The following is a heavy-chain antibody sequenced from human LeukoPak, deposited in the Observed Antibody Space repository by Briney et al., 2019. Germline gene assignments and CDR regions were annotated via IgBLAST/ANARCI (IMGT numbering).Heavy chain of an antibody. CDR2: VYYSGST. Sequence: KPSETLSLTCTVSGGSISSYYWSWIRQPPGKGLEWIGYVYYSGSTNYNPSLKSRVTISVDTSKNQFSLKLSSVTAADTAVYYCARGTAMYYFDYWGQGTLVTVSS. D-gene: IGHD5-18*01. J-gene: IGHJ4*02. CDR3: ARGTAMYYFDY. CDR1: GGSISSYY. V-gene: IGHV4-59*08.